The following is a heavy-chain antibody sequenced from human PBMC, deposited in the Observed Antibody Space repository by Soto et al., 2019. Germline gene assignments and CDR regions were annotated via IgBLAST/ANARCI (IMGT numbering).Heavy chain of an antibody. D-gene: IGHD1-20*01. CDR2: IYYSGST. J-gene: IGHJ4*02. Sequence: LSLTCTVSGVSIYSSSYYWGWIRQPPGKGLEWIGSIYYSGSTYYRPSLKSRVTISVDTSKNQFSLKLRSVTAADTAVFFCALGTISATTFDYWGQGTLVTVSS. CDR3: ALGTISATTFDY. V-gene: IGHV4-39*01. CDR1: GVSIYSSSYY.